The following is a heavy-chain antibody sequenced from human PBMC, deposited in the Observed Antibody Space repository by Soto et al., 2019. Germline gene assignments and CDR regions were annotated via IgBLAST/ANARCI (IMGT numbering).Heavy chain of an antibody. CDR3: ARGYSGYDSYYYYYMDV. Sequence: PGGSLRLSCAASGFTFSSYWMSWVRQAPGKGLEWVANIKQDGSEKYYVDSVKGRFTISRDNAKNSLYLQMNSLRAEDTAVYYCARGYSGYDSYYYYYMDVWGKGTTVTVSS. CDR1: GFTFSSYW. V-gene: IGHV3-7*01. D-gene: IGHD5-12*01. J-gene: IGHJ6*03. CDR2: IKQDGSEK.